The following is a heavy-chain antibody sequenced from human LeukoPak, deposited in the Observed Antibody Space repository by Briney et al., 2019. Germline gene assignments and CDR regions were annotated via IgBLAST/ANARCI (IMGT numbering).Heavy chain of an antibody. Sequence: SETLSLSCTVSGGSISSGDYYWSWIRQPPGKGLEWIGYIYYSGRTYYNPSLKSRVTISVDTSKNQYSLKLSSVTAADTAVYYCARGRRRDWFDPWGQGTLVTVSS. J-gene: IGHJ5*02. V-gene: IGHV4-30-4*08. CDR2: IYYSGRT. CDR3: ARGRRRDWFDP. D-gene: IGHD6-25*01. CDR1: GGSISSGDYY.